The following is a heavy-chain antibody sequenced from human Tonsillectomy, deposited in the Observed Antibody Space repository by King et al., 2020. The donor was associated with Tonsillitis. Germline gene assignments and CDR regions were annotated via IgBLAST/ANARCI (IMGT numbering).Heavy chain of an antibody. J-gene: IGHJ5*02. CDR1: GFTFSSYG. CDR2: IWYGGSNK. CDR3: ARSESGYYNWFDP. D-gene: IGHD3-3*01. Sequence: VQLVESGGGVVQPGRSLRLSCAASGFTFSSYGMHWVRQAPGKGLEWVAVIWYGGSNKYYADSVKGRFTISRDNSKNTLYLQMNSLRAEDTAVYYCARSESGYYNWFDPWGQGTLVTVSS. V-gene: IGHV3-33*01.